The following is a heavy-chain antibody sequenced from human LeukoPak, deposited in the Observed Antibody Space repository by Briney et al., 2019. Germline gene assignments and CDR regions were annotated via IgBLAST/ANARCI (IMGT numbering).Heavy chain of an antibody. CDR3: AKDYSDSRVGDVFFEY. CDR2: ITSGFTP. D-gene: IGHD1-26*01. Sequence: GGSLSLSCAASGLTFSNYAMSWFRRAPGKGLEWVSGITSGFTPHYADSVKGRFTISRDNSKNTFHLQMNSLRAEDTAVYYCAKDYSDSRVGDVFFEYWGQGTLVTVSS. CDR1: GLTFSNYA. V-gene: IGHV3-23*01. J-gene: IGHJ4*02.